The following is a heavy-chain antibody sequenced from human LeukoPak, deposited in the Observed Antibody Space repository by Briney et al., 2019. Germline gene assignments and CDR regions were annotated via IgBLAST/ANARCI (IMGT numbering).Heavy chain of an antibody. D-gene: IGHD2-2*01. CDR3: ARGCSSTSCYLLDY. CDR1: GYTFTNYG. V-gene: IGHV1-18*01. CDR2: ISGYNGDT. Sequence: ASVKVSCKASGYTFTNYGIGWVRQAPGQGLEGMGWISGYNGDTNYAQKLQGRVTMTTDTSTSTAYMELRSLRSDDTAVYYCARGCSSTSCYLLDYWGQGTLVTVSS. J-gene: IGHJ4*02.